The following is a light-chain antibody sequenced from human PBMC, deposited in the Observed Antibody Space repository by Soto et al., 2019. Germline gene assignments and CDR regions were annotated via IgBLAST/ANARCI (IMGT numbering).Light chain of an antibody. V-gene: IGKV3-20*01. CDR2: GAS. CDR3: QQYGSSLWT. CDR1: QSVSSSY. Sequence: EIVLTQSPGNLSLSPGERATLSCRASQSVSSSYLAWYQQKPGQAPRLLIYGASSRATGIPDRFSGSGSGTDFTLTISRLETEDFAVYYCQQYGSSLWTFGQGTKVDIK. J-gene: IGKJ1*01.